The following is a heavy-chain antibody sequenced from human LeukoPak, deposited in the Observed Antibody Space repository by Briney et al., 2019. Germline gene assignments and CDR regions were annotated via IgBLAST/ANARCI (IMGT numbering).Heavy chain of an antibody. V-gene: IGHV4-59*01. CDR1: GGSISSYY. CDR2: IYYSGTT. D-gene: IGHD3-16*01. CDR3: ARAGGWVSPFDI. J-gene: IGHJ3*02. Sequence: KPSETLSLTCTVSGGSISSYYWSWIRQPPGRGLEWIGYIYYSGTTNYNPSLKSRVTISVDTSKNQFSLKLRSVTAADTAVYYCARAGGWVSPFDIWGQGTMVTVSS.